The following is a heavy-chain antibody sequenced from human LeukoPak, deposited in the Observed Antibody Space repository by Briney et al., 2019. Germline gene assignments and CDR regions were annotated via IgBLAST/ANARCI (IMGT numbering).Heavy chain of an antibody. CDR2: ISSSGTYI. J-gene: IGHJ4*02. CDR3: ARDEDTAMVRGFTDY. V-gene: IGHV3-21*01. CDR1: GFSFSSYD. D-gene: IGHD5-18*01. Sequence: GGSLRLSCAGSGFSFSSYDMNWVRQAPGKGLEWVSYISSSGTYIYYADSVKGRFTISRDNAKNSLYLQMNSLRAEDTAVYYCARDEDTAMVRGFTDYWGQGTLVTVSS.